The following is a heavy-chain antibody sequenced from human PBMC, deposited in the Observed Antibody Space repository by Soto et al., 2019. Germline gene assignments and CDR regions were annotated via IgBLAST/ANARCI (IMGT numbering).Heavy chain of an antibody. Sequence: QLQLQESGPGLVKPSETLSLTCTVSGGSISSSSYYWGWIRQPPGKGLEWIGSIYYSGSTYYNPSLKSRVTISVDTSKNQCSLKLSSVTAADTAVYYCARSIGYQLLGLMFDPWGQGTLVTVSS. J-gene: IGHJ5*02. CDR3: ARSIGYQLLGLMFDP. V-gene: IGHV4-39*01. D-gene: IGHD2-2*01. CDR2: IYYSGST. CDR1: GGSISSSSYY.